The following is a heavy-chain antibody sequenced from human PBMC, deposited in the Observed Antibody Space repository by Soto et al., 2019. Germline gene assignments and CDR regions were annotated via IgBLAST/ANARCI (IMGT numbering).Heavy chain of an antibody. CDR3: ARDLGGWPDY. Sequence: QVQLVQSGAEVKKPGASVKVSCKASGYTFTSYAIHWVRQAPGQRLEWMGWINAGNGNTKYSQKFQDRVTITRDTSASTAYMELSSMRSEDTAVYYCARDLGGWPDYWGQGTLVTVSS. J-gene: IGHJ4*02. CDR2: INAGNGNT. V-gene: IGHV1-3*01. D-gene: IGHD6-19*01. CDR1: GYTFTSYA.